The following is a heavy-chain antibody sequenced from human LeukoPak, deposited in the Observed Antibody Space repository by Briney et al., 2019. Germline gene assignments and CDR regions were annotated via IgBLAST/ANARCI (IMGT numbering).Heavy chain of an antibody. V-gene: IGHV3-53*01. Sequence: GGSLRLSCAASGFTVSRNYMSCVRQAPGKGLEWGSVIYRGGSPYYADSVKGRFTISRDNSKNTLYLQMNSRRAEDTAVYYCARQYYDILTGYYYFDYWGQGTLVTVSS. CDR2: IYRGGSP. J-gene: IGHJ4*02. CDR3: ARQYYDILTGYYYFDY. D-gene: IGHD3-9*01. CDR1: GFTVSRNY.